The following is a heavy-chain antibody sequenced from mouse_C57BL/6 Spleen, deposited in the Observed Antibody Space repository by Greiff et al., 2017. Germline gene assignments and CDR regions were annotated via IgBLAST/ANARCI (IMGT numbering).Heavy chain of an antibody. J-gene: IGHJ3*01. CDR1: GYAFSSSW. CDR2: IYPGDGDT. Sequence: QVQLKQSGPELVKPGASVKISCKASGYAFSSSWMNWVKQRPGKGLEWIGRIYPGDGDTNYNGKFKGKATLTADKSSSTAYMQLSSLTSEDSAVYFCARFPALYDYDPFFAYWGQGTLVTVSA. CDR3: ARFPALYDYDPFFAY. V-gene: IGHV1-82*01. D-gene: IGHD2-4*01.